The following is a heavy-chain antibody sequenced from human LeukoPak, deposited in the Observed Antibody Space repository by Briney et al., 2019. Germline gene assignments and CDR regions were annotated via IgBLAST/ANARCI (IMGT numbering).Heavy chain of an antibody. CDR1: GFTFSSYT. CDR2: ISSSSSYI. V-gene: IGHV3-21*01. Sequence: GGSLRLSCAASGFTFSSYTMNWVRQAPGKGLEWVSSISSSSSYIYYADSVKGRFTISRDNAKNSLYLQMNSLRAEDTAVYYCARRHDFYYYYGMDVWGQGTTVTVSS. J-gene: IGHJ6*02. D-gene: IGHD2-21*02. CDR3: ARRHDFYYYYGMDV.